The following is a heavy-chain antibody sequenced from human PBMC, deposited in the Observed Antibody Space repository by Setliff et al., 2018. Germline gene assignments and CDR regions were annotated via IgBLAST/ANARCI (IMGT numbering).Heavy chain of an antibody. Sequence: SETLSLTCTVSGYSISRGYYWGWIRQPTGKGLEWLGSFFHTGNTYYNPSLEGRVTISVGTSNNQFSLNLSSVTAADTAVYYCARHLWGRYMAESSDYFDYWGQGSLVTVSS. CDR3: ARHLWGRYMAESSDYFDY. D-gene: IGHD3-3*02. J-gene: IGHJ4*02. CDR2: FFHTGNT. V-gene: IGHV4-38-2*02. CDR1: GYSISRGYY.